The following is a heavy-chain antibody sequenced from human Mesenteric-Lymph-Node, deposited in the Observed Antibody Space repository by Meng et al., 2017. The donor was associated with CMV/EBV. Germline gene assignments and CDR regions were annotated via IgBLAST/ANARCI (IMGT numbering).Heavy chain of an antibody. V-gene: IGHV3-21*01. Sequence: ESLKISCAASGFTFSTSSMNWVRQAPGKGLEWVSSISSSSTYIYYADSVKGRFTISRDNAKNSLYLQMNSLRAEDTAVYYCARPWTAAGPWGQGTLVTVSS. J-gene: IGHJ5*02. D-gene: IGHD6-13*01. CDR3: ARPWTAAGP. CDR2: ISSSSTYI. CDR1: GFTFSTSS.